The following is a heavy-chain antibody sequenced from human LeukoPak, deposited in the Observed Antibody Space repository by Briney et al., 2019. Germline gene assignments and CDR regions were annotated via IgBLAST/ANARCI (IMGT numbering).Heavy chain of an antibody. V-gene: IGHV3-33*01. D-gene: IGHD1-26*01. J-gene: IGHJ4*02. CDR3: ARRYSGSYYLDY. CDR2: IWYDGSNK. Sequence: GGSLRLSCAASGFTFSSYGMHWVRQAPGKGLEWVAVIWYDGSNKYYADSVKGRFTISRDNSKNTLYLQMNSLRGEDTAVYYCARRYSGSYYLDYWGQGTLVTVSS. CDR1: GFTFSSYG.